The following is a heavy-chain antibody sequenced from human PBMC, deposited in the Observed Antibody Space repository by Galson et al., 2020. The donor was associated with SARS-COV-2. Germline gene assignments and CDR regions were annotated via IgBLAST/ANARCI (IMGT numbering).Heavy chain of an antibody. Sequence: ASVKVSCKASGYTLISFYIHWVRQAPGQGLEWMGVINPSGDITSYAQKLRGRVTVTRDMSTQTVYMELSSLTSEDTAVYYCAREWGDINSSVFDYGVQGSLVVFSS. D-gene: IGHD2-21*01. CDR1: GYTLISFY. CDR3: AREWGDINSSVFDY. CDR2: INPSGDIT. J-gene: IGHJ4*02. V-gene: IGHV1-46*04.